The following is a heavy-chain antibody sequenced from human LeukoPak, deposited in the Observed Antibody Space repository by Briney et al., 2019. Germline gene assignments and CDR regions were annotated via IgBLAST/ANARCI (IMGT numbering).Heavy chain of an antibody. CDR3: ARGVTDYYYDSSGYLPN. D-gene: IGHD3-22*01. J-gene: IGHJ4*02. V-gene: IGHV3-48*01. Sequence: GGSLRLSCAASGFTFSSYSMNWVRQAPGKGLDWVSYISDSSNTIYYADSVKGRFTISRDNGKNSLYLQMHSLRAEDTAVYYCARGVTDYYYDSSGYLPNWGQGTLVTVSS. CDR2: ISDSSNTI. CDR1: GFTFSSYS.